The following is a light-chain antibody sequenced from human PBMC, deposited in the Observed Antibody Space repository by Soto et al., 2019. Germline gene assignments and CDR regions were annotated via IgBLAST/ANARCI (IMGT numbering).Light chain of an antibody. J-gene: IGKJ4*01. Sequence: DIQMTQSPSTLSASVGDRVTITCRASQSISSWLAWYQQKPGKAPKLLIYDASSLESGVPSRFSGSGSGTEFTLTIGSLQPYDFATYYCQQYNSYSPTFGGGTKVEIK. CDR2: DAS. CDR1: QSISSW. V-gene: IGKV1-5*01. CDR3: QQYNSYSPT.